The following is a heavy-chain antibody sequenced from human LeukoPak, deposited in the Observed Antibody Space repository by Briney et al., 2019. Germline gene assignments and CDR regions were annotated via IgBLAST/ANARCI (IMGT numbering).Heavy chain of an antibody. V-gene: IGHV4-39*01. Sequence: PSETLSLTCTVSGGSLSNSRYYWGWIRPPPGKGLEWIGSIYYSGSTYYNPSLKSRVTISVDTSKNQFSLNLISVTAADTAVYDCARQGCSTSCSMDYWGQGTLVTVSS. CDR2: IYYSGST. D-gene: IGHD2-2*01. CDR1: GGSLSNSRYY. J-gene: IGHJ4*02. CDR3: ARQGCSTSCSMDY.